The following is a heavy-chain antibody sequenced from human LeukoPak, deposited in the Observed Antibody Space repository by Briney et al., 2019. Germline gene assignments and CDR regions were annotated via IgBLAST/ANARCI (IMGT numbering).Heavy chain of an antibody. CDR1: GYTFTCYY. D-gene: IGHD2-2*01. CDR2: INPNSGGT. CDR3: ARDPARRVVPGDFDY. V-gene: IGHV1-2*02. Sequence: GASVKVSCKASGYTFTCYYMHWVRQAPGQGLEWMGWINPNSGGTNYAQKFQGRVTMTRDTSISTAYMELSRLSSDDTAVYYCARDPARRVVPGDFDYWGQGTLVTVSS. J-gene: IGHJ4*02.